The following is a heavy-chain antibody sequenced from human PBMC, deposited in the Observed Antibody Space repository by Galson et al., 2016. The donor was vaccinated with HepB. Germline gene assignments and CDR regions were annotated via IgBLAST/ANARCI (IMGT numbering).Heavy chain of an antibody. CDR1: GFVFTNAW. CDR2: IRSKVDGGTI. V-gene: IGHV3-15*01. CDR3: NSGITVIRGIGS. D-gene: IGHD3-10*01. J-gene: IGHJ5*02. Sequence: LRLSCAASGFVFTNAWLSWVRQAPGKGLEWVGRIRSKVDGGTIEYAASVKGRFTISRDDSKDSVYLQMTGLTTEDTAVYYGNSGITVIRGIGSWGQGTLVTVSS.